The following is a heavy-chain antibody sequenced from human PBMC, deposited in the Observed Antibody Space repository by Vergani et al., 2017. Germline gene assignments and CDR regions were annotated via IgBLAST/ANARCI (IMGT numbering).Heavy chain of an antibody. CDR3: ARAGAYYDKYFDL. CDR1: GFTFSDYY. J-gene: IGHJ2*01. V-gene: IGHV4-31*01. CDR2: IYYSGST. D-gene: IGHD3-22*01. Sequence: QVQLVESGGGLVKPGGSLRLSCAASGFTFSDYYMSWIRQHPGKGLEWIGYIYYSGSTYYNPSLKSLVTISVDTSKNQFSLKLSSVTAADTAVYYCARAGAYYDKYFDLWGRGTLVTVSS.